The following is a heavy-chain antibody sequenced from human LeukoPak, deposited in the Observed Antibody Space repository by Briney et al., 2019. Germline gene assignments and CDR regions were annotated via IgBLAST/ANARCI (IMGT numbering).Heavy chain of an antibody. CDR2: IYYSGST. CDR1: GGSISSGGYY. D-gene: IGHD1-26*01. Sequence: SQTLSLTCTVSGGSISSGGYYWSWIRQPPGKGLEWIGYIYYSGSTNYNPSLKSRVTISVDTSKDQFSLKLSSVTAADTAVYYCARDRSGFGSWFDPWGQGTLVTVSS. V-gene: IGHV4-61*08. J-gene: IGHJ5*02. CDR3: ARDRSGFGSWFDP.